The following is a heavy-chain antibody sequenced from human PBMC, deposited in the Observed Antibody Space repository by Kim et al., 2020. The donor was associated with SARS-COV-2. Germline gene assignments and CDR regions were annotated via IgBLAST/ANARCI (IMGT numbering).Heavy chain of an antibody. J-gene: IGHJ5*02. V-gene: IGHV3-48*03. D-gene: IGHD6-13*01. CDR3: ARFRFSSYSSSWYNWFDP. Sequence: KGRFTISRDNAKNSLYLQMNSLRAEDTAVYYCARFRFSSYSSSWYNWFDPWGQGTLVTVSS.